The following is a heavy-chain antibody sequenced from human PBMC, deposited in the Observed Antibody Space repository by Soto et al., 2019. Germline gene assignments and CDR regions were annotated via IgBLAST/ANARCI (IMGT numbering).Heavy chain of an antibody. Sequence: QVQLQESGPGLVKPSQTLSLTCTVSGGSISSGGYYWSWIRQHPGKGLEWIWYIYYSGSTYYNPSLKSRVTISVDTSKNQFSLKLGSVTAADTAVYYCARGLSDYMWLSYRYYFDSWGQGTLVTVSS. J-gene: IGHJ4*02. V-gene: IGHV4-31*03. D-gene: IGHD3-16*02. CDR1: GGSISSGGYY. CDR3: ARGLSDYMWLSYRYYFDS. CDR2: IYYSGST.